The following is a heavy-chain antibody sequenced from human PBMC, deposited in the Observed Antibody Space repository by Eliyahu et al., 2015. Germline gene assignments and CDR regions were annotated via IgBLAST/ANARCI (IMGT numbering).Heavy chain of an antibody. Sequence: EVQLLESGGGLAQPGGSLTLSCAAXGFXFNXHAMSWVRQAPGKGLEWVSAILKRSLKTYYAESVQGRFTISRDDSRNTLYLHINSLRAEDTAVYFCAKDTRPTSRGNYFDFWGQGTLVAVSS. J-gene: IGHJ4*02. V-gene: IGHV3-23*01. CDR1: GFXFNXHA. CDR2: ILKRSLKT. CDR3: AKDTRPTSRGNYFDF. D-gene: IGHD2/OR15-2a*01.